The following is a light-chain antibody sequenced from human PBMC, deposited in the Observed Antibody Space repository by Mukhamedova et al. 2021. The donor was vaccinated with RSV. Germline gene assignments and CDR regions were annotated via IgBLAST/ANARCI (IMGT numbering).Light chain of an antibody. CDR2: AAS. CDR3: QQSYNNPRT. V-gene: IGKV1-39*01. J-gene: IGKJ1*01. Sequence: WYQRRVHGKPPRLLIFAASTLQSGVPSRFSGRGYGTDFTLTISSLQPEDFALYYCQQSYNNPRTFGQGTKVEVK.